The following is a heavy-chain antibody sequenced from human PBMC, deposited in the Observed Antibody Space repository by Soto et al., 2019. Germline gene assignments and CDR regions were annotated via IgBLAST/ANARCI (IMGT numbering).Heavy chain of an antibody. V-gene: IGHV4-59*12. CDR1: GGSISSYY. D-gene: IGHD1-1*01. Sequence: SETLSLTCTVSGGSISSYYWSWIRQPPGKGLEWIGYIYYSGSTNYNPSLKSRVTISLDTSKNQFSLKLTSVTAADTAVYFCSRGRDPHERGRTWGQGTLVIVSS. J-gene: IGHJ5*02. CDR3: SRGRDPHERGRT. CDR2: IYYSGST.